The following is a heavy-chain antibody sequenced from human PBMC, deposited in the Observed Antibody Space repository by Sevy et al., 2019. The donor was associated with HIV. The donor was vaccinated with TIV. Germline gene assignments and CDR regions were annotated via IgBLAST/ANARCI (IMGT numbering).Heavy chain of an antibody. V-gene: IGHV3-7*01. CDR2: IKQDGSDK. CDR3: ARGVTTVTPFDY. D-gene: IGHD4-17*01. Sequence: GGSLRLSCAASGFTFSVYAMHWVRQAPGKGLEWVANIKQDGSDKHYVDSVKGRFTISRDNAKNSLYLQMNSLRAGDTAVYYCARGVTTVTPFDYWGQGTLVTVSS. J-gene: IGHJ4*02. CDR1: GFTFSVYA.